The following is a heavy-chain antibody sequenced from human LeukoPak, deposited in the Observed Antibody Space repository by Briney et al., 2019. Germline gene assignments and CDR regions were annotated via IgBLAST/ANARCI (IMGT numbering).Heavy chain of an antibody. CDR2: MKPNNGGT. D-gene: IGHD1-26*01. CDR1: GYTFTSYY. J-gene: IGHJ4*02. Sequence: ASVKVSCKASGYTFTSYYIHWVRQAPGQGPEWMAWMKPNNGGTNYAQKFQGRVTMTWDTSITTTYMELSGLTSDDTAIYYCASGLGGSDNWGQGTLVTVSS. CDR3: ASGLGGSDN. V-gene: IGHV1-2*02.